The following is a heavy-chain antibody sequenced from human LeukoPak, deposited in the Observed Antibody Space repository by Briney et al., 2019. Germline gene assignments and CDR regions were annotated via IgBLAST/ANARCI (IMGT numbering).Heavy chain of an antibody. CDR1: GFTFSSHS. CDR3: ARDHYGDYVFDY. V-gene: IGHV3-21*01. D-gene: IGHD4-17*01. J-gene: IGHJ4*02. CDR2: ISSSSSYI. Sequence: GGSLRLSCAASGFTFSSHSMNWVRQAPGKGLEWVSSISSSSSYIYYADSVKGRFTISRDNAKNSLYLQMNSLRAEDTAVYYCARDHYGDYVFDYWGQGTLVTVSS.